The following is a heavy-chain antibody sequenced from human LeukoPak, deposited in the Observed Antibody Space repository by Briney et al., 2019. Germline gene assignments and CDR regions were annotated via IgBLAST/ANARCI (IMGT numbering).Heavy chain of an antibody. Sequence: KSSETLSLTCTVSGGSISSYYWSWMRQPPGKGLEWIGYIYYSGSTNYNPSLKSRVTISVDTSKNQLSLKLSSVTAADTAVYYCARDPDGGSPDAFEIWGQGTMATVSS. CDR2: IYYSGST. J-gene: IGHJ3*02. D-gene: IGHD4-23*01. CDR3: ARDPDGGSPDAFEI. V-gene: IGHV4-59*01. CDR1: GGSISSYY.